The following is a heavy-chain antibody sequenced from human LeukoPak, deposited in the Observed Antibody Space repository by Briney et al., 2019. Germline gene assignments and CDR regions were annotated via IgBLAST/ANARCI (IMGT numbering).Heavy chain of an antibody. CDR3: ARHYDSSGQRIDY. CDR2: IYHSGST. D-gene: IGHD3-22*01. J-gene: IGHJ4*02. Sequence: PSETLSLTCTVSGYSISSGYYWGWIRPPPGKGLEWIGSIYHSGSTYYNPSLKSRVTISVDTSKNQFSLKLSSVPAADTAVYYCARHYDSSGQRIDYWGQGTLVTVSS. V-gene: IGHV4-38-2*02. CDR1: GYSISSGYY.